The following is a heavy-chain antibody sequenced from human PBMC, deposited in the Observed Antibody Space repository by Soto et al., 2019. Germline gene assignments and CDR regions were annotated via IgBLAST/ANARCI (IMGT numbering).Heavy chain of an antibody. CDR3: AKAWNDSSGYYYYYYGMDV. CDR1: GFTFSSYA. V-gene: IGHV3-23*01. J-gene: IGHJ6*02. CDR2: ISGSGGST. D-gene: IGHD3-22*01. Sequence: EVQLLESGGGLVQPGGSLRLSCAASGFTFSSYAMSWVRQAPGKGLEWVSAISGSGGSTYYADSVKGRFTISRDNSKNTLYLQMNSLRAEDTAVYYCAKAWNDSSGYYYYYYGMDVWGQGTTVTVSS.